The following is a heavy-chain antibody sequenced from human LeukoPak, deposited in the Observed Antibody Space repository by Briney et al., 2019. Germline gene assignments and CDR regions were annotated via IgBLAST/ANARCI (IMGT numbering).Heavy chain of an antibody. CDR3: AKESSSDAFDI. CDR2: LSGSGKYT. CDR1: GFTFSSHV. V-gene: IGHV3-21*04. Sequence: NPGGSLRLSCAASGFTFSSHVMSWVRQAPGRGLEWVSSLSGSGKYTFYADSVKGRFTISRDNAKNSLYLQMNSLRAEDMALYYYAKESSSDAFDIWGQGTMVTVSS. J-gene: IGHJ3*02. D-gene: IGHD6-6*01.